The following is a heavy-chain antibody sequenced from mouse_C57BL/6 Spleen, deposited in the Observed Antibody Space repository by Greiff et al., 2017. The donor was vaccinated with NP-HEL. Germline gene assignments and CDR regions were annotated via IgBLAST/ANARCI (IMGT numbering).Heavy chain of an antibody. D-gene: IGHD1-1*02. V-gene: IGHV1-66*01. J-gene: IGHJ3*01. CDR2: IYPGSGNT. CDR3: ARGLVLSFAY. Sequence: QVQLQQSGPELVKPGASVKISCKASGYSFTSYYIHWVKQRPGQGLEWIGWIYPGSGNTKYNEKFKGKATLTADTSSSTAYMQLSSLTSEDSAVYYCARGLVLSFAYWGQGTLVTVSA. CDR1: GYSFTSYY.